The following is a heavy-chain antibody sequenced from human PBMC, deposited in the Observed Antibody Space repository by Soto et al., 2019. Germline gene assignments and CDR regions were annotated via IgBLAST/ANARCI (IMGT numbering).Heavy chain of an antibody. CDR3: AKGRAVRGKANNEPRDWFDP. J-gene: IGHJ5*02. Sequence: GGTLRLSCAASGFTFSSYAMSWVRQAPGKGLEWVSAISGSGGSTYYADSVKGRFTISRDNSKNTLYLQMNSLRAEDTAVYYCAKGRAVRGKANNEPRDWFDPWGQGTLVTVSS. CDR2: ISGSGGST. V-gene: IGHV3-23*01. D-gene: IGHD3-10*01. CDR1: GFTFSSYA.